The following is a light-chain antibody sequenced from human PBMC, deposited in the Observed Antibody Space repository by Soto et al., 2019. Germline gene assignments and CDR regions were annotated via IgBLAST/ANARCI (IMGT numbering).Light chain of an antibody. J-gene: IGLJ1*01. V-gene: IGLV2-14*03. CDR2: EVT. CDR3: GSYLSSKTYL. CDR1: RLDVGGYNY. Sequence: QSALTQAASVSGSPGQSITISCTGTRLDVGGYNYVSWYQQQPGKAPKLIIYEVTNRPSGVSDRFSGSKSDNTASLTISGLQTEDEADYYCGSYLSSKTYLFGPGTKVTV.